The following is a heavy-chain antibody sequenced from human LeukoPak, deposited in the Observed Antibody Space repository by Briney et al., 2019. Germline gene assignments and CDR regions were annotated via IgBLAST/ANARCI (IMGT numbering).Heavy chain of an antibody. J-gene: IGHJ4*02. V-gene: IGHV1-2*02. D-gene: IGHD1-7*01. CDR2: INPNSGGT. Sequence: ASVKVSCKASGYTFTGYYMHWVRQAPGQGLEWMGWINPNSGGTNYAQKFQGRVTMTRDTSISTAYMELSRLRSDDTAVYYCARTSNWNYVSFDYWGQETLVTVSS. CDR3: ARTSNWNYVSFDY. CDR1: GYTFTGYY.